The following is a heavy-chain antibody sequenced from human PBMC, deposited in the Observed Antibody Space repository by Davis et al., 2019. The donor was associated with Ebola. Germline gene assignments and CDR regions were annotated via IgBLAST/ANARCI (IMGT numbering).Heavy chain of an antibody. Sequence: AASVKVSCKASGGTFSSYAISWVRQAPGQGLEWMGGIIPIFGTANYAQKFQGRVTMTTDTSTSTAYMELRSLRSDDTAVYYCARDLMVQGMDVWGQGTTVTVSS. D-gene: IGHD3-10*01. CDR1: GGTFSSYA. V-gene: IGHV1-69*05. J-gene: IGHJ6*02. CDR2: IIPIFGTA. CDR3: ARDLMVQGMDV.